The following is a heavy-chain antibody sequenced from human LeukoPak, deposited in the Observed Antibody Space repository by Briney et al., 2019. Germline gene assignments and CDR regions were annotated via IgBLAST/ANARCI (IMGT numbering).Heavy chain of an antibody. CDR3: ARHHYYGSGTFEY. V-gene: IGHV4-59*01. Sequence: PSETLSLTCTASGGSISGYYWSWIRQPPGKGLEWIAYIYYSGSTNYNPSLRSRVTISVDTSKNQFSLKLSSVTAAETAVYYCARHHYYGSGTFEYWGQGTLVTVSS. CDR1: GGSISGYY. D-gene: IGHD3-10*01. CDR2: IYYSGST. J-gene: IGHJ4*02.